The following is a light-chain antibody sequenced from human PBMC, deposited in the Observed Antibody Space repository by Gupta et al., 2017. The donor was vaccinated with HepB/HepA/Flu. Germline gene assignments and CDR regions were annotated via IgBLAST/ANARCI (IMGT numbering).Light chain of an antibody. V-gene: IGLV1-47*01. CDR1: ASNLGNNF. CDR3: ASWDDSLSGWV. Sequence: QSVLTQPPSVSGNPGQTLTISCSGSASNLGNNFVFWYQQFPGTAPRLINFKDNLRPSGVGDRFTGSKSGTSASLAISGLRSEDEADYYCASWDDSLSGWVFGGGTKVTVL. CDR2: KDN. J-gene: IGLJ3*02.